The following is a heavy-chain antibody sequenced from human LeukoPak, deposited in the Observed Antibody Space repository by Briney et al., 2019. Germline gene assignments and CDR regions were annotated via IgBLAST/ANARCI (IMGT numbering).Heavy chain of an antibody. Sequence: ASVKGSCKASGYTFTSYYMHLVRQAPGQGLEWMGIINPSGGSTSYAQKFQGRVTMTRGTSTSTVYMELSSLRSEDTAVYYCARALYGDPIDYWGQGTLVTVSS. D-gene: IGHD3-16*01. V-gene: IGHV1-46*01. CDR2: INPSGGST. J-gene: IGHJ4*02. CDR3: ARALYGDPIDY. CDR1: GYTFTSYY.